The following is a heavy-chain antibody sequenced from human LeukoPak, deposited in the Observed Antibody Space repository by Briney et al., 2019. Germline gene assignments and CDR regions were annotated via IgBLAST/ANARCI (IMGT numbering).Heavy chain of an antibody. Sequence: SETLSLTCTVSGGSISSYYWSWLRRPPGKGVEWIGYIYYSGSTNYNPSLKSRVTITVDTSKNQFSLKLSSVTAADTAVHYCARSDYPLPDRYFDYWGQGTLVTVSS. J-gene: IGHJ4*02. CDR1: GGSISSYY. D-gene: IGHD2-2*01. V-gene: IGHV4-59*08. CDR3: ARSDYPLPDRYFDY. CDR2: IYYSGST.